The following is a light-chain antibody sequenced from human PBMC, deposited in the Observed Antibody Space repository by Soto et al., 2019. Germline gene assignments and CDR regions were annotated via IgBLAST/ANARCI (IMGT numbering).Light chain of an antibody. CDR3: NSYTGSSTYV. V-gene: IGLV2-18*02. CDR1: SSDVGSYNR. CDR2: EVS. J-gene: IGLJ1*01. Sequence: QSALTQPPSVSGSPGQSVAISCTGTSSDVGSYNRVSWYQQPPGAAPKLMIYEVSNRPSGVPDRFSGPKSGNTASLTISGLQAEDEADYYCNSYTGSSTYVFGTGTKVTVL.